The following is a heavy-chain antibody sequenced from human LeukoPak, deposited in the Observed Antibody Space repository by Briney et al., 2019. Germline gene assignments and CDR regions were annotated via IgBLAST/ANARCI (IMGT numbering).Heavy chain of an antibody. CDR1: GYTFTGYY. D-gene: IGHD2-15*01. V-gene: IGHV1-2*06. CDR3: ARGYCSGGSCYSVENWFDP. J-gene: IGHJ5*02. Sequence: GASVKVSCKAAGYTFTGYYMFWVRQAPGQGLEWMGRINPNSGGTNYARKFQGRVTMTRDTSISTAYMELSRLRSDDTAVYYCARGYCSGGSCYSVENWFDPWGQGTLVTVSS. CDR2: INPNSGGT.